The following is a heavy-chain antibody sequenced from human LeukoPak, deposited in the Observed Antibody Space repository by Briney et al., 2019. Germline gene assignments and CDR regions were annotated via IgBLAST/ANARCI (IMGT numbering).Heavy chain of an antibody. CDR3: ARLLRFLEREFDY. V-gene: IGHV1-18*01. Sequence: WASVKVSCKASGGTFSSYAISWVRQAPGQGLEWMGWISAYNGNTNYAQKLQGRVTMTTDTSTSTAYMELRSLRSDDTAVYYCARLLRFLEREFDYWGQGTLVTVSS. D-gene: IGHD3-3*01. CDR2: ISAYNGNT. CDR1: GGTFSSYA. J-gene: IGHJ4*02.